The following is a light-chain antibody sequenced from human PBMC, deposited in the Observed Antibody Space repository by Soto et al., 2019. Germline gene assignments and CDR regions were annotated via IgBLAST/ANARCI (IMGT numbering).Light chain of an antibody. J-gene: IGKJ4*01. Sequence: EIVLTQSPGTLSFSPGERATLSCRASQSVSSSYLAWYQQKPGQAPRLLIYGASSRATGIPDRFSGSGSGTDFTLTIRSLEPEDFAVYYCKQRSNWPLTFGGGTKVDIK. V-gene: IGKV3D-20*02. CDR2: GAS. CDR1: QSVSSSY. CDR3: KQRSNWPLT.